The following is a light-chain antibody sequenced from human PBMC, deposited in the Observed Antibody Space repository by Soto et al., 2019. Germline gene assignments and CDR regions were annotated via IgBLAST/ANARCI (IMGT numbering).Light chain of an antibody. CDR3: QQYYSTPGYT. V-gene: IGKV4-1*01. CDR2: WAS. J-gene: IGKJ2*01. CDR1: QSVLYSSNNKNY. Sequence: DIVMTQSPDSLAVSLGERATINCKSSQSVLYSSNNKNYLAWYQQKPGQPPKLLIYWASTRESGVPDRFSVSGSGTDFTLTISSLQAEDVAVYYCQQYYSTPGYTFGQGTKLEIK.